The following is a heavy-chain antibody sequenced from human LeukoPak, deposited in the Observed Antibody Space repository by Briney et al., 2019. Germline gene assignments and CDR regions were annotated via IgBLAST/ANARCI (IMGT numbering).Heavy chain of an antibody. CDR3: SRESGPFCPFGY. CDR2: ISLAGQT. J-gene: IGHJ4*02. V-gene: IGHV4/OR15-8*02. Sequence: LETLSLTCVVSGGXISGTNCWSWVRQPPGQGLEWIGEISLAGQTNYNPSLNGRVTMSLDKSSNQLSLHLTSVTAADTATYYCSRESGPFCPFGYWGQGTLVIVSS. D-gene: IGHD1-26*01. CDR1: GGXISGTNC.